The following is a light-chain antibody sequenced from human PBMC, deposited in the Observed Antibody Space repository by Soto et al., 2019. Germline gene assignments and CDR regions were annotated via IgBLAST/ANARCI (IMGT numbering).Light chain of an antibody. CDR2: ENN. Sequence: QSVLTQPPSVSAAPGQKVTISCSGSSSNVGNNFVSWYQHLPRTAPRLLMSENNKRPSGIPDRFSGSKSSTSATLDITGLQTGDEADYYCGTWDSSLSYYVFGTGTKLTVL. CDR1: SSNVGNNF. CDR3: GTWDSSLSYYV. V-gene: IGLV1-51*01. J-gene: IGLJ1*01.